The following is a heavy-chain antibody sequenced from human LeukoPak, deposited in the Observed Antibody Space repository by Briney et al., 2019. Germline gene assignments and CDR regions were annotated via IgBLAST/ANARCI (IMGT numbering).Heavy chain of an antibody. CDR2: IYYSGST. D-gene: IGHD3-10*01. Sequence: SETLSLTCTVSGGSISSYYWSWIRQPPGKGLEWIGYIYYSGSTNYNPSLKSRVTISVDTSKNQFSLRLSSVTAADTAVYYCARDTYGSGSYYNGPYYYGMDVWGQGTTATVSS. CDR3: ARDTYGSGSYYNGPYYYGMDV. J-gene: IGHJ6*02. CDR1: GGSISSYY. V-gene: IGHV4-59*01.